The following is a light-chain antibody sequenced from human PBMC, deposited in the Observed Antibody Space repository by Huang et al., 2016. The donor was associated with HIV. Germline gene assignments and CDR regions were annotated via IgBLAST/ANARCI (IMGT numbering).Light chain of an antibody. CDR2: AAS. CDR1: RDISTF. V-gene: IGKV1-27*01. J-gene: IGKJ1*01. CDR3: QKYDSAPRT. Sequence: MTQSPPSLSASIGDRVTLTCRASRDISTFLAWYQQKTGKPPRLLIYAASILHSGVPSRFSGGGSGTKFTLTVSSLQPEDVANYYCQKYDSAPRTFGQGTKLEL.